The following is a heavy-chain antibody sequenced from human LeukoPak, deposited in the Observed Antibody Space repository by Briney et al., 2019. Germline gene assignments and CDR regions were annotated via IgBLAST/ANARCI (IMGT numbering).Heavy chain of an antibody. J-gene: IGHJ3*02. CDR3: ARAIYSRGWYASDI. Sequence: PSETLTLTCSVSVGSISSSYWSWIPQAPGRGPVWIGYIFYTGSNDHCPPLKRRVHISVGTSKNQSSLRVNSVTAADTGVYYCARAIYSRGWYASDIWGQGTVVTVSA. CDR1: VGSISSSY. CDR2: IFYTGSN. D-gene: IGHD6-19*01. V-gene: IGHV4-59*01.